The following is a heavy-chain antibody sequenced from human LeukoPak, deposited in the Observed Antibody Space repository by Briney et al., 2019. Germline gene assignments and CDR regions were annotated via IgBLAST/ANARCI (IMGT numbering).Heavy chain of an antibody. CDR3: AKGRREGGNAHYSADY. CDR2: VSGNGGST. J-gene: IGHJ4*02. Sequence: GGSLRLSCAASGFTFRSYAMSWVRQAPGKGLEWASGVSGNGGSTYYVDSVKGRFTISRDNSKNTLYLQMNSLRAEDTAVYYCAKGRREGGNAHYSADYWGQGTLVTVSS. D-gene: IGHD4-4*01. CDR1: GFTFRSYA. V-gene: IGHV3-23*01.